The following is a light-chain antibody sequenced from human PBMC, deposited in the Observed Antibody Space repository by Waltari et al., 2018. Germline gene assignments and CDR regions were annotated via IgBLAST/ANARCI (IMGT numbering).Light chain of an antibody. J-gene: IGKJ1*01. V-gene: IGKV1-39*01. CDR3: QQSYSTWT. CDR2: AAS. CDR1: QTISDY. Sequence: DIQMTQPPPSLSASVGDRVTITCLASQTISDYLNWYQQQPGEAPRLLIYAASSLHSGVPSRFSGSGAGTDFTLTISSLQPEDIATYYCQQSYSTWTFGQGTKVEIK.